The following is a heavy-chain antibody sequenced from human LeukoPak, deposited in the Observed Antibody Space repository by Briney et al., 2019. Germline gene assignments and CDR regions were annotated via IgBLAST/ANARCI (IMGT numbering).Heavy chain of an antibody. Sequence: PETLSLTCTVSGGFISSYYWSWIRQPPGKGLGWIGYIYYIGSTNYNPSLKGRVTISVDTSKNQFSLKLSSVTAADTAVYYCARHLNLDYVFDYWGQGTLVTVSS. CDR1: GGFISSYY. CDR2: IYYIGST. D-gene: IGHD4-17*01. CDR3: ARHLNLDYVFDY. V-gene: IGHV4-59*08. J-gene: IGHJ4*02.